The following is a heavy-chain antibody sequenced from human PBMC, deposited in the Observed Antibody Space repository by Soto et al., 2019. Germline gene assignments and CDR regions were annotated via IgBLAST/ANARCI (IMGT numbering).Heavy chain of an antibody. J-gene: IGHJ4*02. CDR1: GFTFNTYG. V-gene: IGHV3-33*01. CDR2: IWSDGNNK. CDR3: ARIQLDTIMALDY. Sequence: QVPLVESGGGVVRPGRSLRLSCAASGFTFNTYGFHWVRQAPGKGLEWLSVIWSDGNNKYYADSVKGRFTISRDSSKNTLYLQMNSLRVEDTAVYYCARIQLDTIMALDYWGQGTLVTVSS. D-gene: IGHD1-1*01.